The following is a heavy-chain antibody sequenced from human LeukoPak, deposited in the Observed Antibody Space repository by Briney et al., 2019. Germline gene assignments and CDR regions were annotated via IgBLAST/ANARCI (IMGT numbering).Heavy chain of an antibody. CDR2: INHSGST. V-gene: IGHV4-39*07. Sequence: PSETLSLTCTVSGGSISSSSYYWSWIRQPPGKGLEWIGEINHSGSTNYNPSLKSRVTISVDTSKNQFSLKLSSVTAADTAVYYCARGPKGGSGWFRSQNWFDPWGQGTLVTVSS. D-gene: IGHD6-19*01. J-gene: IGHJ5*02. CDR1: GGSISSSSYY. CDR3: ARGPKGGSGWFRSQNWFDP.